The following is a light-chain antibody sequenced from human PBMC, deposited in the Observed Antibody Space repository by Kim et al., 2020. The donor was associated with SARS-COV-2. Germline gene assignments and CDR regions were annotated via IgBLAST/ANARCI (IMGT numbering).Light chain of an antibody. Sequence: SPGESATLSCRASQSVSSYLAWYQQKPGQAPRLLIYDASNRATGIPARFSGSGSGTDFTLTISSLEPEEFAVYYCQQRSNWPLITFGQGTRLEIK. CDR1: QSVSSY. CDR3: QQRSNWPLIT. J-gene: IGKJ5*01. V-gene: IGKV3-11*01. CDR2: DAS.